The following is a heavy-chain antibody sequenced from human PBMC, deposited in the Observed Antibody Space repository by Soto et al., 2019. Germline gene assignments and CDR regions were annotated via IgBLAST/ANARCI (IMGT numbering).Heavy chain of an antibody. J-gene: IGHJ4*02. D-gene: IGHD2-15*01. CDR1: GGSFSGYY. Sequence: PSETLSLTCAVYGGSFSGYYWSWIRQPPGKGLEWIGEINHSESTNYNPSLKSRVTLSVDTSKNQFSLKLTSVTAADTAVFYCARRGRFSGGSSPFDYWGQGALVTVSS. CDR2: INHSEST. V-gene: IGHV4-34*01. CDR3: ARRGRFSGGSSPFDY.